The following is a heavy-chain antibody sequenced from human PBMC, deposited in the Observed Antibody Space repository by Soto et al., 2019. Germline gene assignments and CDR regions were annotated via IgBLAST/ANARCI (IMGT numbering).Heavy chain of an antibody. D-gene: IGHD1-20*01. J-gene: IGHJ4*02. CDR2: IQNHGYST. Sequence: EVQLVESGGGLVQPGGSLRLSCEASGFTFSRDEMNWVRQAPGKGLEWFAYIQNHGYSTHYADSVKGRFTISRDNAKNTLYLQMSSLTAEDTAIYYCARGYDAGCHFGYWGQGVLVTVSS. V-gene: IGHV3-48*03. CDR3: ARGYDAGCHFGY. CDR1: GFTFSRDE.